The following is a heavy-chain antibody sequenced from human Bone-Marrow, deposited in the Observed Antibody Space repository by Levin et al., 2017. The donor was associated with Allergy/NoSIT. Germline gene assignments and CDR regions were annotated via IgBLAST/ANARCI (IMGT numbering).Heavy chain of an antibody. CDR1: GYSFTNYG. Sequence: ASVKVSCKTSGYSFTNYGITWVRQAPGQGFEWMGGIIPAFGSTNYAQKFQGRVTIIADESTSTAYMELRSLKSEETAVYYCARARDGYYGSGSFDFWGQGTLLTVSS. CDR3: ARARDGYYGSGSFDF. CDR2: IIPAFGST. V-gene: IGHV1-69*13. J-gene: IGHJ4*02. D-gene: IGHD3-10*01.